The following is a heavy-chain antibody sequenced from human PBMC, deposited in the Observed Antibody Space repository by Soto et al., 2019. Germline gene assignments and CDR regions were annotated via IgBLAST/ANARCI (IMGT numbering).Heavy chain of an antibody. Sequence: GGSLRLSCSASGFIFSESTIYWVRQVPGKGLEAISAVSTSGRSTYYADSVKDRFTISRDNSKNTLFLQMGSLRPEDTAIYYCVKQAHGLDGVAFDYWGQGTHVTVSS. D-gene: IGHD2-15*01. J-gene: IGHJ4*02. CDR2: VSTSGRST. CDR1: GFIFSEST. V-gene: IGHV3-64D*06. CDR3: VKQAHGLDGVAFDY.